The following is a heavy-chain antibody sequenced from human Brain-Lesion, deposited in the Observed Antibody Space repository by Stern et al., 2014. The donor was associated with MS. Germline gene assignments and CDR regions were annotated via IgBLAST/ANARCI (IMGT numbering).Heavy chain of an antibody. CDR1: GDSISSGGYY. Sequence: QLQLQESGPGLVKPSQTLSLTCTVSGDSISSGGYYWSWIRQHPGKGLEWIGHIYYNGNTYYNPSLKSRVVISVDTSKNQFSLKLTSVTAADTAVFYCARAPSPDYGDGGYFDFWGHGTLVTVSS. D-gene: IGHD4-17*01. CDR3: ARAPSPDYGDGGYFDF. J-gene: IGHJ4*01. CDR2: IYYNGNT. V-gene: IGHV4-31*03.